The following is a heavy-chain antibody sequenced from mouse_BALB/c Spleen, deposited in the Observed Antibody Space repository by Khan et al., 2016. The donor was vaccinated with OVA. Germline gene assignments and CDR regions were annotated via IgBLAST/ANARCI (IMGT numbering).Heavy chain of an antibody. J-gene: IGHJ4*01. CDR1: GFTFTNYG. D-gene: IGHD6-1*01. CDR3: GRGEYNGTMDC. CDR2: INTYTGEP. V-gene: IGHV9-3-1*01. Sequence: QIQLVQSGPELKKPGETVQISCKASGFTFTNYGMNWVKQAPGKGLKWMGWINTYTGEPTFADDFKGRFAFSLETSASTAYLQINSLKNEDTATWFCGRGEYNGTMDCWGQGTSVTVSS.